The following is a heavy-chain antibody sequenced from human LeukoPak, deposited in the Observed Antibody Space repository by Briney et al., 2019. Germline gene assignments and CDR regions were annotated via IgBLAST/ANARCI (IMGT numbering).Heavy chain of an antibody. D-gene: IGHD3-10*01. CDR2: INHSGST. V-gene: IGHV4-34*01. Sequence: PSETLSLTCAVYGGSFSGYYWSWIRQPPGKGLEWIGEINHSGSTNYNPSLKSRVTISVDTSKNQFSLKLSSVTAADTAVYYCARGTPKLLWFGESNNWFDPWGQGTLVTVSS. J-gene: IGHJ5*02. CDR1: GGSFSGYY. CDR3: ARGTPKLLWFGESNNWFDP.